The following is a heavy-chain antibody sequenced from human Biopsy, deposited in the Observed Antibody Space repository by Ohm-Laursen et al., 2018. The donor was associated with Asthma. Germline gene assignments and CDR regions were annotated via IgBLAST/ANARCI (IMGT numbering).Heavy chain of an antibody. D-gene: IGHD3-10*01. J-gene: IGHJ4*02. V-gene: IGHV4-61*01. Sequence: GTLSLTCSVFGGSVSSPSHYWSWIRQPPGKGLEWIGYYSGNTNYHPSLKNRVTISVDTSKNQFSLHLSSVTAADTATYYCARGDGAFPWVPFWGQGILVTVSS. CDR1: GGSVSSPSHY. CDR3: ARGDGAFPWVPF. CDR2: YSGNT.